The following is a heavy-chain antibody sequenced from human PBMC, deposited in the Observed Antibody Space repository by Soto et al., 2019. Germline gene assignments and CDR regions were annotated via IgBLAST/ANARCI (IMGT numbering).Heavy chain of an antibody. CDR1: GFTFSSYA. CDR2: ISGSGGST. J-gene: IGHJ4*02. V-gene: IGHV3-23*01. CDR3: AKDSYYDFWSGPPGYFDY. Sequence: LRLSCAASGFTFSSYAMSWVRQAPGKGLEWVSAISGSGGSTYYADSVKGRFTISRDNSKNTLYLQMNSLGAEDTAVYYCAKDSYYDFWSGPPGYFDYWGQGTLVTVSS. D-gene: IGHD3-3*01.